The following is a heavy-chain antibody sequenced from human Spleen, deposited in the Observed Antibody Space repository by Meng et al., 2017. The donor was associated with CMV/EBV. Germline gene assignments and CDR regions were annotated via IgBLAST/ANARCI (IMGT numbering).Heavy chain of an antibody. CDR2: IYHSGST. D-gene: IGHD2-21*02. Sequence: QGQLQGSGTALVKPSGTLSLTCGVSGGSLRSRNWWSWVRQPPGKGLEWIGEIYHSGSTNYNPSLKSRVTISVDESKNQFSLRLSSVTAADTAVYYCARVGAYCGGDCYHPRWGQGTLVTVSS. CDR3: ARVGAYCGGDCYHPR. J-gene: IGHJ4*02. CDR1: GGSLRSRNW. V-gene: IGHV4-4*02.